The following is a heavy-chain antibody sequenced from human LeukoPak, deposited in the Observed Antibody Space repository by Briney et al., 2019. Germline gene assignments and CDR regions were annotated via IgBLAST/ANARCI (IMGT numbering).Heavy chain of an antibody. Sequence: TGGSLELSRVASGFTFSDYWMSWVRQAPGKGLEWVANIKQDGSEKYYVDSIKGRFTISRDNAKNSLYVQMNNLRAEDTAVYYCARDQGWGDYWGQGTLVTVSS. V-gene: IGHV3-7*01. CDR2: IKQDGSEK. J-gene: IGHJ4*02. CDR1: GFTFSDYW. D-gene: IGHD3-16*01. CDR3: ARDQGWGDY.